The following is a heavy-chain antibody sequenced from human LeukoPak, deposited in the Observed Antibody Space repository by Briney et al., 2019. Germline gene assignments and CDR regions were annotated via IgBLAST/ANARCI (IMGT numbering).Heavy chain of an antibody. Sequence: GGSLRLSCAASGLTFSSYSMNWVRQAPGKGLEWVSHISSSSSTIYYADSVKGRFTISRDNAKNSLYLQMNSLRAEDTAVYYCARAGFTFSDYFGSFFDYWGQGTLVTVSS. D-gene: IGHD3-10*01. V-gene: IGHV3-48*01. CDR1: GLTFSSYS. CDR3: ARAGFTFSDYFGSFFDY. J-gene: IGHJ4*02. CDR2: ISSSSSTI.